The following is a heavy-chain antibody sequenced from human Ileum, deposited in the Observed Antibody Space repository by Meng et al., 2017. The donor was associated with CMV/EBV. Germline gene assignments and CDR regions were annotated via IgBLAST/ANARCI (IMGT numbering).Heavy chain of an antibody. D-gene: IGHD3-22*01. Sequence: GESLKISCAASGFTFSSYGMHWVRQAPGKGLEWVAFIRYDGSNKYYADSVKGRFTISRDNSKNTLYLKMNSLRAEDTAVYYCATSGVVVWGQGTLVTVSS. V-gene: IGHV3-30*02. J-gene: IGHJ4*02. CDR1: GFTFSSYG. CDR3: ATSGVVV. CDR2: IRYDGSNK.